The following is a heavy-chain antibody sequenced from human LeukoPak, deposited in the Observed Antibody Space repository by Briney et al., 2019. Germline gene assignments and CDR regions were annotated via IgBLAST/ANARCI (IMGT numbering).Heavy chain of an antibody. D-gene: IGHD4/OR15-4a*01. V-gene: IGHV4-34*01. CDR3: ARRAGAYSHPYDY. Sequence: PSETLSLTCAVYGASFNTYYWNWIRQSPGKGLEWIGEINHTGTTNYNPSLKSRVTISVDTSKNQFSLKLSSVTAADTAIYYCARRAGAYSHPYDYWGQGTLVTVSS. CDR1: GASFNTYY. CDR2: INHTGTT. J-gene: IGHJ4*02.